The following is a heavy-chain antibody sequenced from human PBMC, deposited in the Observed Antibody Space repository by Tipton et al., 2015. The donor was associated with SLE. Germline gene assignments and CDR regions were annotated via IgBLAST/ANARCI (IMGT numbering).Heavy chain of an antibody. Sequence: TLSLTCTVSGGSISSHYWSWIRQPPGKGLEWIGFISYIGSTNYNPSLKSRVTISVDTSKKQSSLKLSSVTAADTAVYYCAREGSSWSDWFDPWGQGTTVTVSS. J-gene: IGHJ5*02. D-gene: IGHD6-13*01. CDR3: AREGSSWSDWFDP. CDR2: ISYIGST. CDR1: GGSISSHY. V-gene: IGHV4-59*11.